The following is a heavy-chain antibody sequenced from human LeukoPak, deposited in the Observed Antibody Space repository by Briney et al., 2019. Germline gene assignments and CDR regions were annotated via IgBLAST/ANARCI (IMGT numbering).Heavy chain of an antibody. CDR1: GFTFSTYA. D-gene: IGHD4-11*01. Sequence: PGGSLRLSCAASGFTFSTYAMSWVRQAPGKGLEWGSAVRGTGSDTYYADSVRGRFTISRENSKNTLYLQMDRLRAEDTAIYFCAKTSRRSSNYDSPYDYWGQGTLVTVSS. J-gene: IGHJ4*02. V-gene: IGHV3-23*01. CDR3: AKTSRRSSNYDSPYDY. CDR2: VRGTGSDT.